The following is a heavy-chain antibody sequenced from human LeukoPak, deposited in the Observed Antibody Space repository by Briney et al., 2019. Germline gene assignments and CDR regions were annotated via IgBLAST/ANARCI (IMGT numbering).Heavy chain of an antibody. CDR1: GFTFSNAW. D-gene: IGHD3-10*01. Sequence: GGSLRLSCAASGFTFSNAWMSWVRQAPGKGLEWVGRIKSKTDGGTTDYAAPVKGRFTISRDDSKNTLYLQMNSLKTEDTAVYYCTTSIVLWFGESWGTFDYWGQGTLVTVSS. CDR3: TTSIVLWFGESWGTFDY. J-gene: IGHJ4*02. CDR2: IKSKTDGGTT. V-gene: IGHV3-15*01.